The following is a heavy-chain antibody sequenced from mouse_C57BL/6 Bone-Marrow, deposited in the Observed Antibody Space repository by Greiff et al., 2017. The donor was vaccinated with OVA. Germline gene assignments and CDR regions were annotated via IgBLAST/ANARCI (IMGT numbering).Heavy chain of an antibody. CDR3: ARLLGDY. CDR2: INPSNGGT. V-gene: IGHV1-53*01. Sequence: KPGQGLEWIGDINPSNGGTNYNEKFKSKATLTVDKSSSTAYMQLSSLTSEDSAVYYCARLLGDYWGQGTTLTVSS. D-gene: IGHD4-1*01. J-gene: IGHJ2*01.